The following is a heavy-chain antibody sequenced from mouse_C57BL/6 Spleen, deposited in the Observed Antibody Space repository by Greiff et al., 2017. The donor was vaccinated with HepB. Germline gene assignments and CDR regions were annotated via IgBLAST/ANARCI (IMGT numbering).Heavy chain of an antibody. CDR1: GYTFTSYW. CDR2: IHPNSGST. J-gene: IGHJ3*01. Sequence: VQLQQSGAELVKPGASVKLSCKASGYTFTSYWMHWVKQRPGQGLEWIGMIHPNSGSTNYNEKFKSKATLTVDKSSSTAYMQLSSLTSEDSAVYYCARGDYSNYEFAYWGQGTLVTVSA. V-gene: IGHV1-64*01. D-gene: IGHD2-5*01. CDR3: ARGDYSNYEFAY.